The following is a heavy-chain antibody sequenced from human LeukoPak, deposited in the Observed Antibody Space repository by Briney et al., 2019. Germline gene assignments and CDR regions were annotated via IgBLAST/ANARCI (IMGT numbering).Heavy chain of an antibody. Sequence: ASQTLSLTCTVSGGSISSGSYYWSWIRQPAGKGLEWIGSIYHSGSTYYNPSLKSRVTISVDTSKNQFSLKLSSVTAADTAVYYCASRELFDDYWGQGTLVTVSS. D-gene: IGHD3-10*01. J-gene: IGHJ4*02. V-gene: IGHV4-61*02. CDR2: IYHSGST. CDR1: GGSISSGSYY. CDR3: ASRELFDDY.